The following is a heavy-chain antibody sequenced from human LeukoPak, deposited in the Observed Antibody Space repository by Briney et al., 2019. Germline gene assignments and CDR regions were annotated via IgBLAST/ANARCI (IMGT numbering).Heavy chain of an antibody. CDR1: GFTFSSYA. D-gene: IGHD2-2*01. CDR3: ARSVVTAAPGEN. J-gene: IGHJ4*02. Sequence: PGGSLRLSCAASGFTFSSYAMHWVRQAPGKGLEWVAVISYDGSNKYYADSVKGRFTISRDNSKNTLYLQMNSLRAEDTAVYYCARSVVTAAPGENRGQGTLVTVSS. CDR2: ISYDGSNK. V-gene: IGHV3-30*04.